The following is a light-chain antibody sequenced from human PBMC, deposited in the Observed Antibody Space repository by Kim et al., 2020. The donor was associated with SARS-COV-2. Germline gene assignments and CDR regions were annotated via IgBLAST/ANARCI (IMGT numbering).Light chain of an antibody. CDR2: GAF. Sequence: PGARATLSCRASQSVRNSYLTWYEKKPGQAPRLLIFGAFSRENSIPERFSGSGSGTAFTLTISRLKPEDSAGYYCHQYVSSLWTFGQGTKG. V-gene: IGKV3-20*01. CDR3: HQYVSSLWT. CDR1: QSVRNSY. J-gene: IGKJ1*01.